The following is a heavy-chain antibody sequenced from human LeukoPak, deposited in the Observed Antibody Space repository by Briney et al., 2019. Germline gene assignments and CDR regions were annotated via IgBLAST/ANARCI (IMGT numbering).Heavy chain of an antibody. V-gene: IGHV3-48*02. D-gene: IGHD6-19*01. J-gene: IGHJ5*02. Sequence: GGSLRLSCAASGFTFSNYGMNWVRQVPGKGLEWVSYISTSSSTIFYAASVKGRFTISRDNAKSSLYLQMNSLRDEDTAVYYCVRFWGRWDSGWNKGESWGQGTLVTVSS. CDR3: VRFWGRWDSGWNKGES. CDR1: GFTFSNYG. CDR2: ISTSSSTI.